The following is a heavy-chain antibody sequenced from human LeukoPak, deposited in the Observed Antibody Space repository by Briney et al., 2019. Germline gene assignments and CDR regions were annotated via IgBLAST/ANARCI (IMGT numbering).Heavy chain of an antibody. CDR2: IYYSGST. CDR3: ARYSSGWNRFDY. V-gene: IGHV4-30-4*01. Sequence: SETLSLTCTVSGGSISSGDYYWSWIRQPPGKGLEWIGYIYYSGSTYYNPSLKSRVTISVDTSKNQFSLKLSSVTAADTAVYYCARYSSGWNRFDYWGQGTLVTVSS. CDR1: GGSISSGDYY. D-gene: IGHD6-19*01. J-gene: IGHJ4*02.